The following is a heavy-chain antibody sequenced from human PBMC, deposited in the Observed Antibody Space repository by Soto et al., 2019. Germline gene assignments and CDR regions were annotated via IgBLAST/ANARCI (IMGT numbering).Heavy chain of an antibody. CDR2: INHSGST. CDR1: GGSFSGYY. CDR3: ARDSHYGSGFYAMDV. D-gene: IGHD3-10*01. V-gene: IGHV4-34*01. J-gene: IGHJ6*02. Sequence: PSETLSLSCAVYGGSFSGYYWTWIRQPPGTGLEWIGEINHSGSTNYNPSLKSRVTISVDTSKNQFSLKVSSVTAADTAVYYCARDSHYGSGFYAMDVWGQGTTVTVSS.